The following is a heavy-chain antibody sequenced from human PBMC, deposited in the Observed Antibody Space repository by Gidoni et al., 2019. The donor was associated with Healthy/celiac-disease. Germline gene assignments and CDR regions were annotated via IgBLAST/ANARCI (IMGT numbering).Heavy chain of an antibody. Sequence: QVQLVQSGAEVKKPGSSVKVSCKASGGTFSSYAISWVRQAPGQGLEWMGGIIPIFGTANYAQKFQGRVTITADESTSTAYMELSSLRSEDTAVYYCARGQVVVAEDYYYGMDVWGQGTTVTVSS. CDR2: IIPIFGTA. CDR3: ARGQVVVAEDYYYGMDV. V-gene: IGHV1-69*01. D-gene: IGHD2-15*01. J-gene: IGHJ6*02. CDR1: GGTFSSYA.